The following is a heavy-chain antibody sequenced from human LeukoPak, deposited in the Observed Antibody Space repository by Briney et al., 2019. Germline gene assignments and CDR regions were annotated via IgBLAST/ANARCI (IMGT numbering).Heavy chain of an antibody. V-gene: IGHV4-39*01. Sequence: SETLSLTCTVSGGSISSSRYYGDWIRQPPGKGLEWIGSKYYSGSTYYNPSLKNRVTISVDTSKNQFSLKLSSVTAADTAVYYCARNIAVAGRGDYMDVWGKGTTVTISS. D-gene: IGHD6-19*01. J-gene: IGHJ6*03. CDR2: KYYSGST. CDR3: ARNIAVAGRGDYMDV. CDR1: GGSISSSRYY.